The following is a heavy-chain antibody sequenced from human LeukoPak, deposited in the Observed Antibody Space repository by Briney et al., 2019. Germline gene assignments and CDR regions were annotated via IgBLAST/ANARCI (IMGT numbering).Heavy chain of an antibody. V-gene: IGHV1-69*01. CDR1: GGTFSSYA. CDR3: ARESFGWAGRGDAFDI. D-gene: IGHD3-10*01. CDR2: IIPIFGTA. J-gene: IGHJ3*02. Sequence: VASVKVSCKASGGTFSSYAISWVRQAPGQGLEWMGGIIPIFGTANYAQKFQGRVTITADESTSTAYMELSSLRSEDTAVYYCARESFGWAGRGDAFDIWGQGTMVTVSS.